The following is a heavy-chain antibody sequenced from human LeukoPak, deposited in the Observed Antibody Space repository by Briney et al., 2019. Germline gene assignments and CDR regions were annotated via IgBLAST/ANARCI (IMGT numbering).Heavy chain of an antibody. Sequence: GGSLRLCCAASGFTFDAYAMHWVRQAPGKGLGWVSGISWNSGSIGYADSVKGRFTISRDNAKNSLYLQMNSLRAEDTALYYCAKDGDSSGYYRYYFDYWGQGTLVTVSS. V-gene: IGHV3-9*01. J-gene: IGHJ4*02. CDR3: AKDGDSSGYYRYYFDY. CDR1: GFTFDAYA. D-gene: IGHD3-22*01. CDR2: ISWNSGSI.